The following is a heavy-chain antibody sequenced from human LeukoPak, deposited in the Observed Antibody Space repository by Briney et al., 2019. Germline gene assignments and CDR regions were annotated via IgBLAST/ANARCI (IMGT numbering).Heavy chain of an antibody. D-gene: IGHD1-26*01. V-gene: IGHV3-30*03. CDR3: AAGANADC. CDR2: ISYDGSSK. J-gene: IGHJ4*02. Sequence: GRSLRLSCAASGFTFSSSGMYWVRQAPGKGLKWVAVISYDGSSKYYADSVRGRFTISRDNSKNTLYLQMNGLRAEDTAVYYCAAGANADCWGQGTLVTVSS. CDR1: GFTFSSSG.